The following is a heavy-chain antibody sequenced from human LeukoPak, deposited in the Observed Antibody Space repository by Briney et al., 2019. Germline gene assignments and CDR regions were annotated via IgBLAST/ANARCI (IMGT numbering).Heavy chain of an antibody. V-gene: IGHV3-23*01. CDR2: ISGSGGST. Sequence: PGGSLRLSCAASAFTFSSHAMSWVRQAPGKGLEGVSAISGSGGSTYYADSVTGRFTISRDNSKNTLYLQMNSLRAEDTAVYYGASNDAFDIWGEGTMVTVSS. CDR1: AFTFSSHA. CDR3: ASNDAFDI. J-gene: IGHJ3*02.